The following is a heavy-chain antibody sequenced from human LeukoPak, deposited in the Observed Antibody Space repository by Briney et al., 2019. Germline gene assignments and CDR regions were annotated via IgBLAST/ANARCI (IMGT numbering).Heavy chain of an antibody. CDR3: ARDLEHCGGDCYSGPGHHFDY. D-gene: IGHD2-21*02. CDR2: INPSGGST. V-gene: IGHV1-46*01. Sequence: GASVKVSCKASGYTFTSYYMHWVRQAPGQGLEWMGIINPSGGSTSYAQKFQGRVTMTRDTSTSTVYMELSSLRSEDTAVYYCARDLEHCGGDCYSGPGHHFDYWGQGTLVTVSS. J-gene: IGHJ4*02. CDR1: GYTFTSYY.